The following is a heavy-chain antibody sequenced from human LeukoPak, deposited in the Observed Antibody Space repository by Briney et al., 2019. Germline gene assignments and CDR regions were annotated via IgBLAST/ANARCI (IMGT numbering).Heavy chain of an antibody. V-gene: IGHV3-30*04. D-gene: IGHD3-22*01. CDR2: ISYDGSNK. CDR3: ARDCGPASSGYDIPHLVN. Sequence: PGGSLRLSCAASGFTFSSYAMHWVRQAPGKGLEWVAVISYDGSNKYYADSVKGRFTISRDNSKNTLYLQMNSLRAEDTAVYYCARDCGPASSGYDIPHLVNWGQGTLVTVSS. J-gene: IGHJ4*02. CDR1: GFTFSSYA.